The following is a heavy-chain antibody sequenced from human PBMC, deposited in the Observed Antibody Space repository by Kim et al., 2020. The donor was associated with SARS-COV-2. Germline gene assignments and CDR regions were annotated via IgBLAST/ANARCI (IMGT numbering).Heavy chain of an antibody. J-gene: IGHJ4*02. CDR2: ISSNGGST. V-gene: IGHV3-64D*09. CDR1: GFTFSSYA. D-gene: IGHD2-15*01. CDR3: VPKWVKIGSGGKPDFDY. Sequence: GGSLRLSCSASGFTFSSYAMHWVRQAPGKGLEYVSAISSNGGSTYYADSAKGRFTISRDNSKNTVYLQMSSLRAEDTAVYYCVPKWVKIGSGGKPDFDYWGQGTLVTVSS.